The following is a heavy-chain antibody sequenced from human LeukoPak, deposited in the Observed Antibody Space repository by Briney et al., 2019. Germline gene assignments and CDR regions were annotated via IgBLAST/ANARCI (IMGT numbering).Heavy chain of an antibody. D-gene: IGHD1-26*01. J-gene: IGHJ4*02. CDR2: ISGGGNT. CDR3: GRDGWEIRLATGY. Sequence: GGSLRLSCAASGFTFSSYDMSWVRQAPGKGLEWVSGISGGGNTFYSDAVKGRFTISRDNSKNTLFLEMNSLRAEDTAVYYCGRDGWEIRLATGYWGQGTLITVSS. CDR1: GFTFSSYD. V-gene: IGHV3-23*01.